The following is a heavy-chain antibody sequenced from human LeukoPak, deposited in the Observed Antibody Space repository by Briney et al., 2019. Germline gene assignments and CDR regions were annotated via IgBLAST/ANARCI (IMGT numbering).Heavy chain of an antibody. CDR3: GRSHSPRQSLTIFGVVKSSRGYYFDY. CDR2: INHSGNT. D-gene: IGHD3-3*01. J-gene: IGHJ4*02. CDR1: GGSFSGYY. Sequence: SETLSLTCAVYGGSFSGYYWSWIRQPPGKGLEWIGEINHSGNTNYNPSLKSRVTISVETYKKQFSLKLSCVTTAERAVYYYGRSHSPRQSLTIFGVVKSSRGYYFDYWGQGTLVTVSS. V-gene: IGHV4-34*01.